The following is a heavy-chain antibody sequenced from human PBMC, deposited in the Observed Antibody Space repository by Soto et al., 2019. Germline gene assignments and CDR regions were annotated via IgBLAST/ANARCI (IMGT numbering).Heavy chain of an antibody. CDR2: IIPILGTA. CDR1: GGTFSSYA. V-gene: IGHV1-69*13. Sequence: SVKVSCKASGGTFSSYAISWVRQAPGQGLEWMGGIIPILGTANYAQKFQGRVTITADESTSTAYMELSSLRSEDTAVYYCAREGYCSSTSCYTTSGFDYWGQGTLVTVS. CDR3: AREGYCSSTSCYTTSGFDY. J-gene: IGHJ4*02. D-gene: IGHD2-2*02.